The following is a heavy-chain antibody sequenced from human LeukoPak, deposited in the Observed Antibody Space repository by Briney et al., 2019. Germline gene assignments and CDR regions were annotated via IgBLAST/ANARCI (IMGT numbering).Heavy chain of an antibody. CDR2: IKQDGTEK. D-gene: IGHD1-26*01. CDR1: GFTLSNHW. CDR3: ARGVVGATLDY. Sequence: PGGSLRLSCAASGFTLSNHWMIWVRQAPGKGLECVANIKQDGTEKYYLDSVKGRFTISRDNAKNSLYLQMNSLRAEDTAVYYCARGVVGATLDYWGQGTLVTVSS. V-gene: IGHV3-7*01. J-gene: IGHJ4*02.